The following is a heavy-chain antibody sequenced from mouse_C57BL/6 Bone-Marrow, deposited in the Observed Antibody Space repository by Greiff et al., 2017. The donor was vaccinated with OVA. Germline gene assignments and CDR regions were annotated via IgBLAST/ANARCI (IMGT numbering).Heavy chain of an antibody. CDR2: IYPGSGST. CDR3: ARCPHYYGSSWYFDY. D-gene: IGHD1-1*01. Sequence: QVQLQPPGAELVKPGASVKMSCKASGYTFTSYWITWVKHRPGQGLEWIGDIYPGSGSTNYNEKFKSKATLTVDTSSSTAYMQLSSLTSEDSAVYYCARCPHYYGSSWYFDYWGQGTTLTGSS. V-gene: IGHV1-55*01. CDR1: GYTFTSYW. J-gene: IGHJ2*01.